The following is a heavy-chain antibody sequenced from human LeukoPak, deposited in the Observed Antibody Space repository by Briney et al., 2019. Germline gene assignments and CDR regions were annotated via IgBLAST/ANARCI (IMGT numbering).Heavy chain of an antibody. CDR3: AKAQRSSNTLFDS. V-gene: IGHV3-23*01. Sequence: PGASLRLSCAASGFTFSSHAMSWVRQAPGKGLEWVSGLTIGGGATYYADSVKGRFTISRDISKNTLYLQMNSLGDEDTAVYFCAKAQRSSNTLFDSWGQGTLVTVSS. CDR2: LTIGGGAT. J-gene: IGHJ4*02. CDR1: GFTFSSHA. D-gene: IGHD2/OR15-2a*01.